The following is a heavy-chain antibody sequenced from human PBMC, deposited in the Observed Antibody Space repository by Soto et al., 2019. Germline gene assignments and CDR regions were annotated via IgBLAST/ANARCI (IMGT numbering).Heavy chain of an antibody. CDR3: AKFATRSGPIDY. D-gene: IGHD1-26*01. J-gene: IGHJ4*02. CDR2: ISGSGGST. Sequence: LRLSCAASGFTFISYAMSWVRQAPGKGLEWVSVISGSGGSTYYADSVKGRFTISRDNSKNTLYLQMNSLRAEDTAVYYCAKFATRSGPIDYWGQGTLVTVSS. CDR1: GFTFISYA. V-gene: IGHV3-23*01.